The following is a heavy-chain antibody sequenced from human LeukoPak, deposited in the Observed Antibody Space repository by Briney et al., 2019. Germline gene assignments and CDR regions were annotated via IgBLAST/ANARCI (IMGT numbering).Heavy chain of an antibody. D-gene: IGHD3-22*01. J-gene: IGHJ3*02. CDR3: ARVVGSYYDSSGDAFDI. CDR2: IYYSGST. CDR1: GVSISSYY. Sequence: PSETLSLTCTVSGVSISSYYWSWIRQPPGKGMEWIGYIYYSGSTNYNPSLKSRVTISGDTSKNQFSLKLSSVTAADTAVYYCARVVGSYYDSSGDAFDIWGQGTMVTVSS. V-gene: IGHV4-59*01.